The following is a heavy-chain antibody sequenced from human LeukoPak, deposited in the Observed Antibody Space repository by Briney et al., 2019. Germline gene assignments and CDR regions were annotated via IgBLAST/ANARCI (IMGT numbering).Heavy chain of an antibody. CDR2: INHSGST. CDR3: ARGGRFGGPYYYYYYMDV. Sequence: SETLSLTCAVYGGSFSGYYWSWIRQPPGKGLEWIGEINHSGSTNYNPSLKSRVTISVDTSKNQFSLKLSSVTAAGTAVYYCARGGRFGGPYYYYYYMDVWGKGTTVTVSS. D-gene: IGHD3-10*01. CDR1: GGSFSGYY. J-gene: IGHJ6*03. V-gene: IGHV4-34*01.